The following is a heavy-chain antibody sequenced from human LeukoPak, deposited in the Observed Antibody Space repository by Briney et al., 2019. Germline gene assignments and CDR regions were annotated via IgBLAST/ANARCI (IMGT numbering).Heavy chain of an antibody. J-gene: IGHJ6*03. CDR1: GYTFTGYY. CDR2: INPNSGGT. CDR3: ARDQEAYCGGDCSYYYYMDV. V-gene: IGHV1-2*02. Sequence: ASVKVSCKASGYTFTGYYMHWVRQAPGQGLEWMGWINPNSGGTNYAQMFQGRVTMTRDTSISTAYMELSRLRSDDTAVYYCARDQEAYCGGDCSYYYYMDVWGKGTTVTVSS. D-gene: IGHD2-21*01.